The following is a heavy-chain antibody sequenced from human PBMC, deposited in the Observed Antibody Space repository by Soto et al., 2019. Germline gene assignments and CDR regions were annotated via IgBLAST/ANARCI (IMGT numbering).Heavy chain of an antibody. V-gene: IGHV6-1*01. D-gene: IGHD6-19*01. J-gene: IGHJ4*02. CDR3: ARDLDSGWPRSHFGY. CDR1: GDSVSSNSAA. CDR2: TYYRSKWYN. Sequence: SQTLSLTCAISGDSVSSNSAAWNWIRQSPSRGLEWLGRTYYRSKWYNDYAVSVKSRIIINPDTSNNQFSLQLSSVTPEDTAVYYCARDLDSGWPRSHFGYWGQGTLVTVSS.